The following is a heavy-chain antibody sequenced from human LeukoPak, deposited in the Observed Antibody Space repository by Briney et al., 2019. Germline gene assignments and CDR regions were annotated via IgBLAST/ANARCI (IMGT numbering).Heavy chain of an antibody. CDR3: ARHRQTIFGVVRYYYYMDV. CDR2: IYYSGTT. Sequence: SETLSLTCTVSGGTINSYYWSWIRQPPGQGLEWIGYIYYSGTTSYYPSFKSRVTISVDTSKNQFSLKLSSVTAADTAVYYCARHRQTIFGVVRYYYYMDVWGKGTTVTVSS. CDR1: GGTINSYY. V-gene: IGHV4-59*08. D-gene: IGHD3-3*01. J-gene: IGHJ6*03.